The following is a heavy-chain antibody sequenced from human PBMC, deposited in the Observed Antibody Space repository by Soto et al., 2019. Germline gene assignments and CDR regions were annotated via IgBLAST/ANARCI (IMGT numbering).Heavy chain of an antibody. CDR1: GFTFNYYW. Sequence: EVQLVESEGGLVQRGGSLRLSCAASGFTFNYYWMHWVRQAPGQGLVWVSHIHSDGSSTTYADSVKGRFTISSDNAKKLQYLQMNSLRAEATAVYCCARGGKGGFDLWGQGTTVTVSS. CDR2: IHSDGSST. J-gene: IGHJ3*01. V-gene: IGHV3-74*01. D-gene: IGHD2-15*01. CDR3: ARGGKGGFDL.